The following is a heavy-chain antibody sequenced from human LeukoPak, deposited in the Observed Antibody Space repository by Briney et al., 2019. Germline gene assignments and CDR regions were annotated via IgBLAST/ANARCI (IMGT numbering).Heavy chain of an antibody. Sequence: SETLSLTCTVSGGSISSSSYYWGWIRQTPGKGLEWIGSVYHSGTTYHNPSLKSRVTMSVDTSKNQFSLTLTSVTAADTALYYCTRELAGTTVEDWGQGTLVTISS. CDR1: GGSISSSSYY. J-gene: IGHJ4*02. CDR3: TRELAGTTVED. CDR2: VYHSGTT. D-gene: IGHD1-1*01. V-gene: IGHV4-39*07.